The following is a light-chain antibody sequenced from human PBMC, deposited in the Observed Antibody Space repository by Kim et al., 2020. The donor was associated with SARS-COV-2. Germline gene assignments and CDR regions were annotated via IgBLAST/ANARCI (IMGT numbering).Light chain of an antibody. CDR1: QGLLHNSNNKNY. CDR3: QHFYSAPFT. CDR2: WAS. V-gene: IGKV4-1*01. J-gene: IGKJ3*01. Sequence: ATINCQSSQGLLHNSNNKNYLTWYQQKPGQPPKLLISWASTRESVVPDRFSGSGSGTDFTLTISSLQAEDVAVYYCQHFYSAPFTFGPGTKVDIK.